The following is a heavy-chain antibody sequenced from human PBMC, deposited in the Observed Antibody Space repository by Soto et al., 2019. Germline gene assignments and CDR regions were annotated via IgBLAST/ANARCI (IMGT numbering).Heavy chain of an antibody. D-gene: IGHD2-21*02. V-gene: IGHV1-18*01. J-gene: IGHJ4*02. CDR3: ARAGAVVVTAIPFDY. CDR2: ISAYNGNT. Sequence: QVQLVQSGAEVKKPGASVKVSCKASGYTFTSYGISWVRQAPGQGLEWMGWISAYNGNTNYAQKLQGRVTMTTDTSTSTAYRELSSLRSDDTAVYYCARAGAVVVTAIPFDYWGQGTLVTVSS. CDR1: GYTFTSYG.